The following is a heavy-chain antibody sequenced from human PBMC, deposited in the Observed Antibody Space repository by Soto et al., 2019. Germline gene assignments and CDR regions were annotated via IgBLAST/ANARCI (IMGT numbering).Heavy chain of an antibody. CDR2: CTPSSSSI. CDR1: GFTFKLYT. Sequence: EVQLVESGGGLVKPGGSLRLSCAASGFTFKLYTMHWVRQAPGKGLELVSFCTPSSSSISYADSVEGRFTISRDNARNSLYLQIHNLRAEDTAVYYCARDAASSLDHWGQGTLVTVSS. J-gene: IGHJ4*02. V-gene: IGHV3-21*01. D-gene: IGHD6-13*01. CDR3: ARDAASSLDH.